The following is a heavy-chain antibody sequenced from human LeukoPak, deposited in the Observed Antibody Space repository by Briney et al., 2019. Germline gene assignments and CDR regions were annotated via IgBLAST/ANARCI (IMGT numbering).Heavy chain of an antibody. Sequence: GGSLRLSCEASGFTFSSYGMSWVRQAPGKGLEWVSAISGGGGGTYYADSVKGRFTISRDNSKNTLYLQMNSLRAEDAAVYFCARRVAHSSGAYWDYWGQGILVTVSS. CDR3: ARRVAHSSGAYWDY. CDR2: ISGGGGGT. CDR1: GFTFSSYG. J-gene: IGHJ4*02. D-gene: IGHD6-19*01. V-gene: IGHV3-23*01.